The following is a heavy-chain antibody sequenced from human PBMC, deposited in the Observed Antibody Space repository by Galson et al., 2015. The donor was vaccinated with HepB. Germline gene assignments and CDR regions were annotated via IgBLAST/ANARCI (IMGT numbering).Heavy chain of an antibody. J-gene: IGHJ6*02. CDR1: GGSFSGYY. Sequence: SETLSLTCAVYGGSFSGYYWSWIRQPPGKGLEWIGEINHSGSTNYNPSLKSRVTISVDTSKNQFSLKLSSVTAADTGVYYCARGRGVGATIYYYYGMDVWGQGTTVTVSS. CDR3: ARGRGVGATIYYYYGMDV. V-gene: IGHV4-34*01. D-gene: IGHD1-26*01. CDR2: INHSGST.